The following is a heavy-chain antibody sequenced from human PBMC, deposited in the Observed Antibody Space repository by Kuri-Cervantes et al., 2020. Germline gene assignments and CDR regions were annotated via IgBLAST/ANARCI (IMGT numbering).Heavy chain of an antibody. J-gene: IGHJ4*02. CDR1: GGSISSYY. CDR3: ASTGGYYDFWSGYYPYYFDY. Sequence: SETLSLTCTVSGGSISSYYWSWIRQPPGKGLEWIGYIYYSGSTNYNPSLKSRVTISVDTSKNQFSLKLSSVTAADTAVYYCASTGGYYDFWSGYYPYYFDYWGQGPLVTVSS. V-gene: IGHV4-59*08. CDR2: IYYSGST. D-gene: IGHD3-3*01.